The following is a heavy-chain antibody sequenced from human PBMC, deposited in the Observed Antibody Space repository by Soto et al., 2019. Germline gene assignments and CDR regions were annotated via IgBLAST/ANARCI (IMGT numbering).Heavy chain of an antibody. CDR2: MNPNSGNT. CDR3: ARGPITIFGVVIYFDYGMDV. D-gene: IGHD3-3*01. CDR1: GYTFTSYD. J-gene: IGHJ6*02. Sequence: QVQLVQSGAEVKKPGASVKVSCKASGYTFTSYDINWVRQATGQGLEWMGWMNPNSGNTGYAQKVQGRVTMTRNTSISTAYMELSSLRSEDTAVYYCARGPITIFGVVIYFDYGMDVWGQGTTVTVSS. V-gene: IGHV1-8*01.